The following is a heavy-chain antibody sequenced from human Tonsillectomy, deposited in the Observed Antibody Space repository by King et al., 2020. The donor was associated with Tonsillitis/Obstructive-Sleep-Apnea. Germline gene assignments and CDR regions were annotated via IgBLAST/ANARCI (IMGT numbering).Heavy chain of an antibody. Sequence: VQLVESGGGLVQPGGSLRLSCAASGFTFSNYWMHWVRQAPGKGLVWVSRINSDGSSASYADSVKGRFTVSRDNAKNTLYLQMNSLRAEDTAVYYCARTKYVDFHFDNWGQGTLVTVSS. J-gene: IGHJ4*02. D-gene: IGHD3-3*01. CDR2: INSDGSSA. V-gene: IGHV3-74*01. CDR3: ARTKYVDFHFDN. CDR1: GFTFSNYW.